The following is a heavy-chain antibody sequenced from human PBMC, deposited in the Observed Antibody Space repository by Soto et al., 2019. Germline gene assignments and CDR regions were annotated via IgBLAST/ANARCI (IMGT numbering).Heavy chain of an antibody. CDR1: GGTFSSYA. Sequence: SVKVSCKASGGTFSSYAISWVRQAPGQGLEWMGGIIPIFGTANYAQKFQGRVTITADESTSTAYMELSSLRSEDTAVYYCARVMYCSSTSCYAYDYCGQGTLVTVYS. CDR3: ARVMYCSSTSCYAYDY. V-gene: IGHV1-69*13. D-gene: IGHD2-2*01. CDR2: IIPIFGTA. J-gene: IGHJ4*02.